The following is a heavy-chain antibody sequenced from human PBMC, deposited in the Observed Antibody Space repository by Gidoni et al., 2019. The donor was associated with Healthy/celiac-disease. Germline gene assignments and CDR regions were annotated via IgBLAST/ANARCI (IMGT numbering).Heavy chain of an antibody. CDR3: ARATIFGVVFDY. CDR1: GFTFSSYS. J-gene: IGHJ4*02. Sequence: EVQLVESGGGLVKPGGSLRLSCAASGFTFSSYSMNWVRQAPGKGLEWVSSISSSSSYIYYADSVKGRFTISRDNAKNSLYLQMNSLRAEDTAVYYCARATIFGVVFDYWGQGTLVTVSS. D-gene: IGHD3-3*01. V-gene: IGHV3-21*01. CDR2: ISSSSSYI.